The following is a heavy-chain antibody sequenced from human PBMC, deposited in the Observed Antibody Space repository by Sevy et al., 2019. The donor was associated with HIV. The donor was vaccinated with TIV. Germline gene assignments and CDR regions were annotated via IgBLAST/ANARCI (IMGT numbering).Heavy chain of an antibody. CDR3: VREGTAVTARAFEY. D-gene: IGHD4-17*01. Sequence: GGSLRLSCAASVFTLSRYWMNCVRQAQGKGLEWVANIKQDGSEKYCVESVKGRFTIARNNTENSLYLQMNSLRAEDTAVSYCVREGTAVTARAFEYWGQGTLVTVSS. CDR1: VFTLSRYW. CDR2: IKQDGSEK. J-gene: IGHJ4*02. V-gene: IGHV3-7*01.